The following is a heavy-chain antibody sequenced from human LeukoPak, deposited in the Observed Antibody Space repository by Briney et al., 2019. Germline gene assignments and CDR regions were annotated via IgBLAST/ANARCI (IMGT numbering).Heavy chain of an antibody. V-gene: IGHV1-46*01. CDR3: ARDGAPYYYASSGYYHLEY. J-gene: IGHJ4*02. CDR1: GYTFTSYY. Sequence: ASVKVSCKASGYTFTSYYMHWVRQAPGQGLEWMGIINPSGGSTSYAQKFQGRVTMTRDMSTSTVYMELSSLRSEDTAVYYCARDGAPYYYASSGYYHLEYWGQGTLVTVSS. CDR2: INPSGGST. D-gene: IGHD3-22*01.